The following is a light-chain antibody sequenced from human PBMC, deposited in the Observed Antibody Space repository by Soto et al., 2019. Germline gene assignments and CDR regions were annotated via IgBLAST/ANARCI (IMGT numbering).Light chain of an antibody. V-gene: IGLV1-44*01. J-gene: IGLJ7*01. Sequence: QPVLTQPPSASGTPGQRITISCSGSSSNIGSHTVNLHQQVPGTAPKLLIYSNNERPSGVPDRFSGSKSGTSASLAISGLQSGDEADYYCAAWDDSLNGVIFGGGTQLTVL. CDR2: SNN. CDR1: SSNIGSHT. CDR3: AAWDDSLNGVI.